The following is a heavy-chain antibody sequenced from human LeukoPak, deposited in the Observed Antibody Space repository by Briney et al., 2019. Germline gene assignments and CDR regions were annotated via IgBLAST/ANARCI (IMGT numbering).Heavy chain of an antibody. CDR3: ARVVRGHPIPYYFDY. Sequence: EALSLTCAVSGDSLNTNTWWSWVRQAPGKGLEWVSVIYSGGSTYYADSVKGRFTISRDNSKNTLYLQMNSLRAEDTAVYYCARVVRGHPIPYYFDYWGQGTLVTVSS. D-gene: IGHD3-10*02. J-gene: IGHJ4*02. V-gene: IGHV3-53*01. CDR2: IYSGGST. CDR1: GDSLNTNTW.